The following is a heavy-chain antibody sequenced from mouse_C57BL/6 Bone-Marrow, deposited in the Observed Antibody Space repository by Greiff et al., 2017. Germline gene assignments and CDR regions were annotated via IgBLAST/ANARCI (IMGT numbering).Heavy chain of an antibody. J-gene: IGHJ3*01. Sequence: QVQLQQSGAELVRPGTSVKVSCKASGYAFTNYLIEWVKQRPGQGLEWIGVINPGSGGPNYNEKFKGKATLTADKSSSTAYMQLSSLTSADSAVYFCARGGFAYWGQGTLVTVSA. CDR2: INPGSGGP. CDR3: ARGGFAY. V-gene: IGHV1-54*01. CDR1: GYAFTNYL.